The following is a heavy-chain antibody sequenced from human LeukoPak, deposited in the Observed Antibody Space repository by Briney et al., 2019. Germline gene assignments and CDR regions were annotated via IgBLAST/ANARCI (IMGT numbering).Heavy chain of an antibody. D-gene: IGHD6-6*01. V-gene: IGHV4-34*01. J-gene: IGHJ4*03. CDR3: ATRSSTLAAARCFDD. CDR1: GASFSAYF. CDR2: IDHRGSS. Sequence: SSETLSLTCAVHGASFSAYFWSWIRHVPGKGLEWIGEIDHRGSSNYNPPLKSRATISVDTSKNHFSLSLTSVSAADTAVYYCATRSSTLAAARCFDDWGQGTVVTVSS.